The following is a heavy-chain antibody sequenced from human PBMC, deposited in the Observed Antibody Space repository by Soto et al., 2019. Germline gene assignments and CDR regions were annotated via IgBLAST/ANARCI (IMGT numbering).Heavy chain of an antibody. CDR3: AASAIYCTSASCYPTSHDY. V-gene: IGHV3-23*01. D-gene: IGHD2-2*01. CDR2: ITVSVFGT. CDR1: GFNFSRYG. Sequence: EVQLLESGGGLVQPGESLTLTCAASGFNFSRYGMNWVRQAPGKGLEWVSIITVSVFGTNYADPVKGRFTTSRDVSKNVLYLQLNSLRAEDTAVYYCAASAIYCTSASCYPTSHDYWGQGTLVTVSS. J-gene: IGHJ4*02.